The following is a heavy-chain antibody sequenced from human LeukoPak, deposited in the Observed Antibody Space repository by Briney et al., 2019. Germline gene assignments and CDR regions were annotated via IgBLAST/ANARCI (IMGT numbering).Heavy chain of an antibody. CDR3: AKSGYDFGGWFDP. V-gene: IGHV3-9*01. J-gene: IGHJ5*02. D-gene: IGHD5-12*01. CDR2: ISWNSGSI. Sequence: PGRSLRLSCAASGFTFDDYAMHWVRQAPGKGLEWVSGISWNSGSIGYADSVKGRFTISRDNSKNTLYLQMNSLRAEDTAVYYCAKSGYDFGGWFDPWGQGTLVTVSS. CDR1: GFTFDDYA.